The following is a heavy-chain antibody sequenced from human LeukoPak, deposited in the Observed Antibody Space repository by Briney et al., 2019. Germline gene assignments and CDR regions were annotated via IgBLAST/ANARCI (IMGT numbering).Heavy chain of an antibody. CDR3: AKEVGITGTSDY. CDR2: ISGDGGST. Sequence: PVGSLRLSCGASGFTFDDYAMHWVRQAPGKGLEWVSLISGDGGSTYYADSVKGRFTISRDNSKNSLYLQMNSLRTEDTALYYCAKEVGITGTSDYWGQGTLVTVSS. J-gene: IGHJ4*02. D-gene: IGHD1-20*01. V-gene: IGHV3-43*02. CDR1: GFTFDDYA.